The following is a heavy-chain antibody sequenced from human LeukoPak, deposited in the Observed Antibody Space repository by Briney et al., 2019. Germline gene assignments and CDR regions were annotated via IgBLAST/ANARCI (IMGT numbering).Heavy chain of an antibody. CDR1: GFTFSSYG. CDR3: ARGAPGLHYRSIDY. V-gene: IGHV3-23*01. J-gene: IGHJ4*02. Sequence: PGGSLRLSCAASGFTFSSYGMSWVRQAPGKGLEWVSAISSSGGVTNYVDSVKGRFTISRDNSKNTLYLQMNSLRAEDTAVYYCARGAPGLHYRSIDYWGQGTLVTASS. D-gene: IGHD4-11*01. CDR2: ISSSGGVT.